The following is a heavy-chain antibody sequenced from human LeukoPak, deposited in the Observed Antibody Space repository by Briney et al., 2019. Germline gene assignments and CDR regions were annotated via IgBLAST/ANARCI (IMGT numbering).Heavy chain of an antibody. D-gene: IGHD3-10*01. J-gene: IGHJ3*02. Sequence: GGSLRLSCAASGFNFSIYAMSWVRQAPGRGLQWVSGISASGATTYYADSLKGRFTVSRDNSKNTLYLQMNSLRAEDTAVYYCARAGSGSYFDTHDAFDIWGKGTMVTVSS. CDR1: GFNFSIYA. V-gene: IGHV3-23*01. CDR2: ISASGATT. CDR3: ARAGSGSYFDTHDAFDI.